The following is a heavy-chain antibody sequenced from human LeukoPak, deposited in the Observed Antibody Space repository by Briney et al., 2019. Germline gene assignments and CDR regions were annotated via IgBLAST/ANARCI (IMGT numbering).Heavy chain of an antibody. D-gene: IGHD1-26*01. V-gene: IGHV3-11*04. CDR2: ISSSGSTI. CDR3: ARDPYSGGYGDYYYYYMDV. J-gene: IGHJ6*03. CDR1: GFTFSDYY. Sequence: GGSLRLSCAASGFTFSDYYMSWIRQAPGRGLEWVSYISSSGSTIYYADSVKGRFTISRDNAKNSLYLQMNSLRAEDTAVYYCARDPYSGGYGDYYYYYMDVWGKGTTVTISS.